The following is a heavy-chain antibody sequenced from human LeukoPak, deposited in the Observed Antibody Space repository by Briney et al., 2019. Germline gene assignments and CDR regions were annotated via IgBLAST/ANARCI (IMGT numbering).Heavy chain of an antibody. D-gene: IGHD1-14*01. CDR1: GGSFSGYY. CDR3: AREPDRTDAFDI. Sequence: SETLSLTCAVYGGSFSGYYWSWIRQPPGKGLEWIGSIYHSGSTYYNPSLKSRVTISVDTSKNQFSLKLSSVTAADTAVYYCAREPDRTDAFDIWGQGTMVTVSS. CDR2: IYHSGST. V-gene: IGHV4-34*01. J-gene: IGHJ3*02.